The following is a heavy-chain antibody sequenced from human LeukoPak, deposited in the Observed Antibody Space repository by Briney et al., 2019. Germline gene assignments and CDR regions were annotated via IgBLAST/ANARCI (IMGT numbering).Heavy chain of an antibody. CDR2: IYRGGTT. CDR3: ASGPQLVQMEY. V-gene: IGHV3-NL1*01. J-gene: IGHJ4*02. D-gene: IGHD6-13*01. Sequence: SGGSLRLSCAASDFTFSSYGMHWVRQAPGKGLEWVSLIYRGGTTYYADSVKGRFTISRDNSKNTLYLQMNSLRAEDTAVYYCASGPQLVQMEYWGQGTLVTVSS. CDR1: DFTFSSYG.